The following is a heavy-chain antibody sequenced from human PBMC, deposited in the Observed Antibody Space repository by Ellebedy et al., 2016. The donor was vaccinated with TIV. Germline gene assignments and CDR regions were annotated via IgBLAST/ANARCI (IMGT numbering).Heavy chain of an antibody. CDR1: GFTFSSYS. D-gene: IGHD6-13*01. Sequence: GGSLRLSCAASGFTFSSYSLNWVRQAPGKGLEWVSSISSSSSYIYYADSVRGRFTVSRDNAKNSLYLQMNSLRAEDTAVYYCASASYSSSWYYYYGMDVWGQGTTVTVSS. CDR2: ISSSSSYI. CDR3: ASASYSSSWYYYYGMDV. V-gene: IGHV3-21*01. J-gene: IGHJ6*02.